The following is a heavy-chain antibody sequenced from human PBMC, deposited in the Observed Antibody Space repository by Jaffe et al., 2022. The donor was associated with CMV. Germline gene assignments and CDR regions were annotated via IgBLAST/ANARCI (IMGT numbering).Heavy chain of an antibody. CDR1: GFTFSSYG. D-gene: IGHD2-2*01. Sequence: QVQLVESGGGVVQPGRSLRLSCAASGFTFSSYGMHWVRQAPGKGLEWVAVIWYDGSNKYYADSVKGRFTISRDNSKNTLYLQMNSLRAEDTAVYYCARDSGGYCSSTSCSPLGYWGQGTLVTVSS. CDR2: IWYDGSNK. J-gene: IGHJ4*02. CDR3: ARDSGGYCSSTSCSPLGY. V-gene: IGHV3-33*01.